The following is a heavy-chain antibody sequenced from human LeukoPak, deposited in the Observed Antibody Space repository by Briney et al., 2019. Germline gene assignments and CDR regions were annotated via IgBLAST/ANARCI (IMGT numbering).Heavy chain of an antibody. V-gene: IGHV4-39*07. Sequence: PSETLSLTCTVSGGSISSSSYYWGWIRQPPGKGLEWIGSIYYSGSTYYNPSLKSRVTISVDTSKNQFSLRLISVTAADTAVYYCARDRSGYPRPEYFQYWGQGTLVTVSS. CDR1: GGSISSSSYY. D-gene: IGHD3-3*01. CDR2: IYYSGST. CDR3: ARDRSGYPRPEYFQY. J-gene: IGHJ1*01.